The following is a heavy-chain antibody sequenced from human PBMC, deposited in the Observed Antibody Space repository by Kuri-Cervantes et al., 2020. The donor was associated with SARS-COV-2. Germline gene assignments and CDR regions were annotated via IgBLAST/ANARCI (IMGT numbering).Heavy chain of an antibody. CDR2: INADNGNT. V-gene: IGHV1-3*01. Sequence: PSVKVSCKASGYTFTSYAMHWVRQAPGQRLEWMGWINADNGNTKYSQKFQGRVTITRDTSASTAYMELSSLRSEDTAVYYCASIAALSSYGMDVWGQGTTVTVSS. J-gene: IGHJ6*02. CDR3: ASIAALSSYGMDV. D-gene: IGHD6-6*01. CDR1: GYTFTSYA.